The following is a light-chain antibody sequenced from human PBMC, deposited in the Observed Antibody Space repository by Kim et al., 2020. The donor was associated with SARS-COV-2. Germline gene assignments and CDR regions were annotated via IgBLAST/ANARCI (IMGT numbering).Light chain of an antibody. Sequence: GQRVTISCTGSTSNIGRNNVNWYQQRPGTAPKLLIYYDNQRPSGVPDRFSGSKSGTSASLAISGLQAEDEADYYCATWDDGLRGRMFGGGTKVTVL. V-gene: IGLV1-44*01. CDR2: YDN. J-gene: IGLJ3*02. CDR1: TSNIGRNN. CDR3: ATWDDGLRGRM.